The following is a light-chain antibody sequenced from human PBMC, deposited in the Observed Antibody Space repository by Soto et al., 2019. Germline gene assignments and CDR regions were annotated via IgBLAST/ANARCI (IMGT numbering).Light chain of an antibody. CDR2: EVS. CDR3: CSYAGSTTFYV. J-gene: IGLJ1*01. V-gene: IGLV2-23*02. Sequence: QSALTQPASVSGSPGQSITISCTATSSDVGSYNLVSWYQQHPGKAPKLIIFEVSQRPSGVSDRFSGSKSGYTASLTISGLQAEDEADYYCCSYAGSTTFYVFGTGTKVTVL. CDR1: SSDVGSYNL.